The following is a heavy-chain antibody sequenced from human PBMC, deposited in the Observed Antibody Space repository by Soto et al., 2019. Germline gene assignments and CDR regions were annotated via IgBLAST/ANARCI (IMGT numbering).Heavy chain of an antibody. CDR2: VYHTGRT. Sequence: SETLSLTCTVSGGSFKSGSYSWSWIRQPPGNALEWIGYVYHTGRTSYNPSLKSRVSISMDTSKNQFSLNLDSVTAADTAVYFCARDFAYFDSWGQGTLVTVSS. CDR3: ARDFAYFDS. D-gene: IGHD3-3*01. V-gene: IGHV4-61*01. CDR1: GGSFKSGSYS. J-gene: IGHJ4*02.